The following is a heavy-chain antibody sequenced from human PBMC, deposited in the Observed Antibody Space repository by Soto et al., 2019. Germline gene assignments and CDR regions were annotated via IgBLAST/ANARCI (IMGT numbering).Heavy chain of an antibody. V-gene: IGHV1-69*13. J-gene: IGHJ6*02. Sequence: ASVKVSCKASGGTFSSYAISWVRQAPGQGLEWMGGIIPIFGTANYAQKFQGRVTITADESTSTAYMELSSLRSEDTAVYYCARGGSGWYTSDYGMDVWGQGTTVTVSS. CDR2: IIPIFGTA. D-gene: IGHD6-19*01. CDR3: ARGGSGWYTSDYGMDV. CDR1: GGTFSSYA.